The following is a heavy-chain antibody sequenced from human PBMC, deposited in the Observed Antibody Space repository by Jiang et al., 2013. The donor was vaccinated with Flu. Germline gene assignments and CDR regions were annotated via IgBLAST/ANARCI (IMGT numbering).Heavy chain of an antibody. CDR2: INHRGST. CDR1: GGSFSGYY. CDR3: ARGRRAYSYDDY. D-gene: IGHD5-18*01. J-gene: IGHJ4*02. V-gene: IGHV4-34*01. Sequence: LLKPSETLSVTCAVYGGSFSGYYWTWIRQPPGKGLEWIGEINHRGSTNYNLSLKSRVTVSVDTSKNQFSLNLTSVTAADTAVYYCARGRRAYSYDDYWGQGTLVTVSS.